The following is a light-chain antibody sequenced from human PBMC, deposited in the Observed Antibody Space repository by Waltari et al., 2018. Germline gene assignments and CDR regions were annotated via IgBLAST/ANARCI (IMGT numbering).Light chain of an antibody. CDR2: DAS. CDR1: QSISRF. Sequence: EIVVTQSPATLSVSPGERATLSCKASQSISRFLNWYQHKPGQPPRLVIDDASNRPSGIPAMCSGSGSGTDFTLTINSREPEDSAVYYCHQRSNWPPYTFGQGTKLEI. J-gene: IGKJ2*01. CDR3: HQRSNWPPYT. V-gene: IGKV3-11*01.